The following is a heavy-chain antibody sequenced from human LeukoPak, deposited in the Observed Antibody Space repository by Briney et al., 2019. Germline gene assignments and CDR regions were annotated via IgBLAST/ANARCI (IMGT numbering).Heavy chain of an antibody. CDR2: IYYSGSP. D-gene: IGHD4-17*01. V-gene: IGHV4-39*01. Sequence: PSETLSLTCTVSGGSISSSSYYWGWIRQPPGKGLEWGGTIYYSGSPYYNPSLKSRATTSVDMSKNQFSLKLSSVTAADTAVYYCARSYGDYVAPIDYWGQGTLVTVSS. CDR3: ARSYGDYVAPIDY. CDR1: GGSISSSSYY. J-gene: IGHJ4*02.